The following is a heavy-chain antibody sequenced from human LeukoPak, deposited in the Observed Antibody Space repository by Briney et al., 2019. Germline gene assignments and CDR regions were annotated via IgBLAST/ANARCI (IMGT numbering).Heavy chain of an antibody. CDR1: GFTVSSNY. J-gene: IGHJ3*02. V-gene: IGHV3-53*01. Sequence: GGSLRLSCAASGFTVSSNYMSWVRQAPGTGLEWVSVIYSGGSTYYADSVKGRFTISRDNSKNTLYLQMNSLRAEDTAVYYCARVTETRTDAFDIWGQGTMVTVSS. CDR3: ARVTETRTDAFDI. D-gene: IGHD1-14*01. CDR2: IYSGGST.